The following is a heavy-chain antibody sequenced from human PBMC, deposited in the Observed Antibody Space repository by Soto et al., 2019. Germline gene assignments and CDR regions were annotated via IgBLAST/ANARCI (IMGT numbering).Heavy chain of an antibody. Sequence: GGSLRLSCSASGFTFSDHYIDWVRQAPGKGLEWVGRSRNKANSYTTEYAASVKGRFTVSREDSKSSVFLQMNSLKTEDTAVYYCVRATYNSNKNLDYWRQGTLVTVSS. D-gene: IGHD6-13*01. J-gene: IGHJ4*02. CDR1: GFTFSDHY. CDR3: VRATYNSNKNLDY. CDR2: SRNKANSYTT. V-gene: IGHV3-72*01.